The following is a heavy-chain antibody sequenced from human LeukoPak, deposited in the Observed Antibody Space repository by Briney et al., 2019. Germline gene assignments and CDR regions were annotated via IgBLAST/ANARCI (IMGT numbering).Heavy chain of an antibody. CDR3: AKAPVTTCSGAYCYPFDY. J-gene: IGHJ4*02. CDR1: GFTFSSYG. D-gene: IGHD2-21*01. CDR2: ISGSGGST. V-gene: IGHV3-23*01. Sequence: GGSLRLSCAASGFTFSSYGMSWVRQAPGKGLEWVSAISGSGGSTCYADSVKGRFTISRDNSKNTLYLQMNSLRAEDTAVYYRAKAPVTTCSGAYCYPFDYWGQGTLVTVSS.